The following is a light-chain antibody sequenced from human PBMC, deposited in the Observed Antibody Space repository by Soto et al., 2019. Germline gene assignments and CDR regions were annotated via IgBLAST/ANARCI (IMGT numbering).Light chain of an antibody. CDR3: CSFAGSSTW. Sequence: QSVLTQPASVSGSPGQSITISCTGTSSDVGTYKPVSWYQQHPGKAPKVIIYDDSKRPSGASKRFSGSKSGNTASLTISGLQAEDEADYYCCSFAGSSTWFGGGTKVTVL. CDR2: DDS. CDR1: SSDVGTYKP. J-gene: IGLJ3*02. V-gene: IGLV2-23*01.